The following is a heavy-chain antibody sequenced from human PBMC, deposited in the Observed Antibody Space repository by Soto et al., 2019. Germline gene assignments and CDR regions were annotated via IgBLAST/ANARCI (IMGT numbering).Heavy chain of an antibody. CDR1: GYTFTSYG. CDR2: ISAYNGNT. Sequence: QVQLVQSGAEVKKPGASVKVSCKASGYTFTSYGISWVRQAPGQGLEWMGWISAYNGNTNYAQKLEGRVTMTTDTLTSTAYRKPNSLTSDDKVTYLCASDPPELLKFGNLTPHFDNWGQGSLVTVSS. D-gene: IGHD3-10*01. J-gene: IGHJ4*02. CDR3: ASDPPELLKFGNLTPHFDN. V-gene: IGHV1-18*01.